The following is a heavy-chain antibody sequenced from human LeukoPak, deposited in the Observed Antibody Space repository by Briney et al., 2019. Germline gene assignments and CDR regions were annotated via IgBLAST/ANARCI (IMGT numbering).Heavy chain of an antibody. D-gene: IGHD5-12*01. V-gene: IGHV3-23*01. CDR1: GFTFSSYA. CDR3: AKSYNGYESKPDY. Sequence: GGSLRLSCAASGFTFSSYAMSWVRQAPGKGLEWVSSISNSGGRTFYTNSVKGRFTISRDNSKITLYLQMNSLRAEDTAVYYCAKSYNGYESKPDYWGQGTLVTVSS. J-gene: IGHJ4*02. CDR2: ISNSGGRT.